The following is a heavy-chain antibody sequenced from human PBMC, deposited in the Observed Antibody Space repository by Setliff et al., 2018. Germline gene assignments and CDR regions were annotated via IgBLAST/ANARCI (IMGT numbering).Heavy chain of an antibody. CDR2: FDPKDGET. CDR3: ATGLPYYDSSGYYLFDY. Sequence: ASVKVSCKVSGYTLTELSMHWVRQAPGKGLEWMGGFDPKDGETIYAQKFQGRVTMTGDTSTDTAYMELSSLRSEDTAVYYCATGLPYYDSSGYYLFDYWGQGTLVTVSS. D-gene: IGHD3-22*01. J-gene: IGHJ4*02. CDR1: GYTLTELS. V-gene: IGHV1-24*01.